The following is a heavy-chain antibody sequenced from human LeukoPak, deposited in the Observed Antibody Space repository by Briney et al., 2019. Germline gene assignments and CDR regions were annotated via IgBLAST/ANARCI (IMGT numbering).Heavy chain of an antibody. Sequence: QPGGSLRLSCAASGFTFSSYGMHWVRQAPGKGLEWVAVISYDGSNKYYADSVKGRFTISRDNSKNTLYLQMNSLRAEDTAVYYCARGHPCGGDCYILDYWGQGTLVTVSS. CDR1: GFTFSSYG. V-gene: IGHV3-30*03. J-gene: IGHJ4*02. CDR2: ISYDGSNK. CDR3: ARGHPCGGDCYILDY. D-gene: IGHD2-21*02.